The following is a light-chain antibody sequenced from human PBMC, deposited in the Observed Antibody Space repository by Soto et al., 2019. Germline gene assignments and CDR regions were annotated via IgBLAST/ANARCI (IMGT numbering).Light chain of an antibody. CDR3: ATWDDTVHGPI. CDR2: SNN. Sequence: QSVLTQPPSVSGAPGLRVTISCSGSDSDIGTNAVNWYQHLPGVAPKLLIYSNNQRPSGVPGRFSASTSGTSASLAISGLQSEDEGDYYCATWDDTVHGPIFGGGTKVTVL. V-gene: IGLV1-44*01. CDR1: DSDIGTNA. J-gene: IGLJ2*01.